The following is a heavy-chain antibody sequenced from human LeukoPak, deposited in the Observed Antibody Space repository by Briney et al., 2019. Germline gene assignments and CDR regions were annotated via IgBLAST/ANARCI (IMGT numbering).Heavy chain of an antibody. CDR3: ARDIITMIAQQLGHAFDI. Sequence: GASVTVSFTAAGYTFTIYGISWVRQAPGQGLEWMGWISAYNGNTNYAQKLQGRVTMTTDTSTSTAYMEQRSLRSDDTAVYSCARDIITMIAQQLGHAFDIWGQGTMVTVSS. J-gene: IGHJ3*02. CDR2: ISAYNGNT. CDR1: GYTFTIYG. V-gene: IGHV1-18*01. D-gene: IGHD3-22*01.